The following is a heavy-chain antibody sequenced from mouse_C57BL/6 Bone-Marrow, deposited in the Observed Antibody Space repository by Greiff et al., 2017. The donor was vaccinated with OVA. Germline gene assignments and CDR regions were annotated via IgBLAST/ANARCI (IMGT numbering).Heavy chain of an antibody. CDR2: INSDGGST. V-gene: IGHV5-2*01. CDR3: ARHYYDYDGDYWYFDV. CDR1: EYEFPSHD. D-gene: IGHD2-4*01. J-gene: IGHJ1*03. Sequence: EVKLMESGGGLVQPGESLKLSCESNEYEFPSHDMSWVRKTPEKRLELVAAINSDGGSTYYPDTMERRFIISRDNTKKTLYLQMSSLRSEDTALYYCARHYYDYDGDYWYFDVWGTGTTVTVSS.